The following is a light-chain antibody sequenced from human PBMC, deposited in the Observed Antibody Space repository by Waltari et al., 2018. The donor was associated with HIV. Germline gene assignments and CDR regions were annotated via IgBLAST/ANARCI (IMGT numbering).Light chain of an antibody. J-gene: IGLJ1*01. CDR3: CSYAGAYTYV. CDR1: SGDNGSFDY. V-gene: IGLV2-11*01. CDR2: EVD. Sequence: QSSLTQPRSGSGSPGPSVTISCTVTSGDNGSFDYVSWYQQYPGKAPKVIIYEVDQRPSGVPDRFTGSKSGITASLTISGLQGEDEADYYCCSYAGAYTYVFGTGTKVNVL.